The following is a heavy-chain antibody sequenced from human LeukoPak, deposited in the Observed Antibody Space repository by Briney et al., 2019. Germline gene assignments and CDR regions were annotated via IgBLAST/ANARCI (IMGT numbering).Heavy chain of an antibody. CDR3: ARHITVTYDAFDP. CDR2: VFYSGGT. CDR1: GGSITGYY. V-gene: IGHV4-59*08. J-gene: IGHJ3*01. D-gene: IGHD6-19*01. Sequence: PSETLSLTCTVSGGSITGYYWSWIRQPPGKGLEWIGYVFYSGGTLYNPSANSRVSISVDTSKTQFSLKLTSVTAADTAVYYCARHITVTYDAFDPWGRGTMVTVSS.